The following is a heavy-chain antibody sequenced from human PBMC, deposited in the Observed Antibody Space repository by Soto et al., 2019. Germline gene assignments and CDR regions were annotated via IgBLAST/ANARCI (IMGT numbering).Heavy chain of an antibody. CDR2: IYYTGTT. Sequence: KASETLSLTCSVSGGSVTNINYFWAWIRQSPGKGLEWIANIYYTGTTFYNPSLRSRVSITIDASKNRFSLNLSSVTASDTALYYCARHEYVSSSYDLLDVWGRGTMVTVSS. CDR3: ARHEYVSSSYDLLDV. J-gene: IGHJ3*01. D-gene: IGHD3-22*01. CDR1: GGSVTNINYF. V-gene: IGHV4-39*01.